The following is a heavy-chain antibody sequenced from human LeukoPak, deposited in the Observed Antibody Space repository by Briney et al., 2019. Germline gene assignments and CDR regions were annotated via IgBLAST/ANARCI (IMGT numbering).Heavy chain of an antibody. CDR1: GGSISSGGYY. CDR3: ASADYDMAFDI. CDR2: IYYSGST. J-gene: IGHJ3*02. Sequence: SQTLSLTGTVSGGSISSGGYYWSWIRQHPGKGLEWIGYIYYSGSTDYNPSLKSRFTMSVDTSKNQFSLKLSSVTAADTAVYYCASADYDMAFDIWGQGTTVTVSS. D-gene: IGHD3-9*01. V-gene: IGHV4-31*03.